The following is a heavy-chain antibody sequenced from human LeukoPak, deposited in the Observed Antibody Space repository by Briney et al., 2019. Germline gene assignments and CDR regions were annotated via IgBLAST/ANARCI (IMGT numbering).Heavy chain of an antibody. D-gene: IGHD6-6*01. CDR2: IAVTPDGPAT. Sequence: PGGSLRLSCAASGFTFNLAWMSWVRQTPGKGLQWVARIAVTPDGPATDYATPVRGRFTISRDDSRNMVYLQMNSLRTDDTAVYYCVWSSTWDKRFYLDQWGQGTLVTVSS. V-gene: IGHV3-15*04. CDR1: GFTFNLAW. J-gene: IGHJ4*02. CDR3: VWSSTWDKRFYLDQ.